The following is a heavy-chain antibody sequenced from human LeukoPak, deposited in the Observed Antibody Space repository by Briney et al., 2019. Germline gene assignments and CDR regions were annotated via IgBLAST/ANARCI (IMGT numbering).Heavy chain of an antibody. CDR3: ARGYGSGTSPFDY. CDR1: GGSISSYY. D-gene: IGHD3-10*01. Sequence: SETLSLTCTVSGGSISSYYWSWIRQPPGQELEWFGYLYYSGSTNYTPSLKSRVTISVDTSKTQFSLKLSSVTAADTAVYYCARGYGSGTSPFDYWGQGTLVTVSS. V-gene: IGHV4-59*01. J-gene: IGHJ4*02. CDR2: LYYSGST.